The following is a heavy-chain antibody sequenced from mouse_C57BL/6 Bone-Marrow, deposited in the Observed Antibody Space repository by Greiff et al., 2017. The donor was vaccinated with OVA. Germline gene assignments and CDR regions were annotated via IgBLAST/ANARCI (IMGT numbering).Heavy chain of an antibody. CDR1: GYAFSSYW. V-gene: IGHV1-80*01. D-gene: IGHD2-1*01. Sequence: VQLQQSGAELVKPGASVKISCKASGYAFSSYWMNWVKQRPGKGLEWIGQIYPGDGDTNYNGKFKGKATLTADKSSSTAYMQLSSLTSEDSAVYFCARGPYGNSSQDYWGQGTTLTVSS. CDR2: IYPGDGDT. J-gene: IGHJ2*01. CDR3: ARGPYGNSSQDY.